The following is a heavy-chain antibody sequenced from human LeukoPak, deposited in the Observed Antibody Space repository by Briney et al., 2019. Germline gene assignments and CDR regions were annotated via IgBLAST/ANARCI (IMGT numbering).Heavy chain of an antibody. Sequence: GGSLRHTCAAAGFTFNDHFFSWVRQAPGEGLEWVSYIIRAGQTIYYDDSGQGQFTISRDRAKNSVYLQMNRLRGDDTAVYYCVSLLSLNYESYFHLWGEGTLHSVSS. D-gene: IGHD4-11*01. CDR3: VSLLSLNYESYFHL. V-gene: IGHV3-11*04. CDR1: GFTFNDHF. CDR2: IIRAGQTI. J-gene: IGHJ1*01.